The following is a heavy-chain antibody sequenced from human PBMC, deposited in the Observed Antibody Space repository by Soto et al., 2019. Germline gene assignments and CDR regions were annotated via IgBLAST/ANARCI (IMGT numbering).Heavy chain of an antibody. J-gene: IGHJ4*02. D-gene: IGHD2-8*02. CDR2: INGGNGGT. CDR3: AIADVMLVAIITTLIAN. Sequence: EVQLLESGGGLAQPGGSLRLSCAASGFTFVKHAMTWVRQAPGKGLEWVSTINGGNGGTYYADSVKGRFTISRDNSHNTLYLPMGGLRTEVTAIYCCAIADVMLVAIITTLIANWGQGTLVTVSS. V-gene: IGHV3-23*01. CDR1: GFTFVKHA.